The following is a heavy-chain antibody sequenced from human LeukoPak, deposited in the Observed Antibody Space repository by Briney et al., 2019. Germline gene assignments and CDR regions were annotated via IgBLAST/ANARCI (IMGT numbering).Heavy chain of an antibody. V-gene: IGHV3-23*01. CDR3: AKLYSGSYSLHGFDY. CDR2: ISGSGGST. Sequence: TGGSLRLSCAASGFTFSSYAMSWVRQAPGKGLEWVSAISGSGGSTYYADSVKGRFTISRDNSKNTLYLQMNSLRAEDTAVYYCAKLYSGSYSLHGFDYWGQGTLVTVSS. CDR1: GFTFSSYA. D-gene: IGHD1-26*01. J-gene: IGHJ4*02.